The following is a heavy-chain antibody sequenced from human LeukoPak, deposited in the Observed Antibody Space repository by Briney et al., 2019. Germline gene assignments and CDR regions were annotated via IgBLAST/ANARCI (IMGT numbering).Heavy chain of an antibody. J-gene: IGHJ4*02. Sequence: PGGSLRLSCAASGFTFSSYALSWVRQAPGKGLEWVSGITDSGTGTYYADSVKGRFTISRDNSKNTLYLQMISLRAEDTAVYYCAKGGASGYYDILTGYWDTYYFDYWGQGTLVTVSS. CDR3: AKGGASGYYDILTGYWDTYYFDY. V-gene: IGHV3-23*01. CDR2: ITDSGTGT. D-gene: IGHD3-9*01. CDR1: GFTFSSYA.